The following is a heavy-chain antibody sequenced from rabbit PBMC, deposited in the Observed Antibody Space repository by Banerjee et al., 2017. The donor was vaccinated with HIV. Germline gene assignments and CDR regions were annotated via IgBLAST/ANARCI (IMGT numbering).Heavy chain of an antibody. Sequence: QEQLEESGGDLVKPGASLTLTCTASGFSFSNRYHMCWVRQAPGKGLEWIACIYAGSSGSTYYASWAKGRFTITKTSSTTVTLQMTSLTAADTATYFCARDLAGAIGWNFNLWGPGTLVTVS. V-gene: IGHV1S45*01. J-gene: IGHJ4*01. CDR3: ARDLAGAIGWNFNL. D-gene: IGHD4-1*01. CDR1: GFSFSNRYH. CDR2: IYAGSSGST.